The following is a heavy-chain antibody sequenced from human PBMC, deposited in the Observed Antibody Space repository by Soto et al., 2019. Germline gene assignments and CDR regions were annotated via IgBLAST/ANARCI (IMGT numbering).Heavy chain of an antibody. V-gene: IGHV4-30-4*01. CDR2: MHYSGST. Sequence: SETLSLTCTVSGGSVNNNDYYWSWIRQPPGKGLEWIGNMHYSGSTGYNPSLRSRVSMSVDTSKNHFSLKMNSVTPADTAVYYCGRDSSSGRLWGQGTLVTVS. CDR3: GRDSSSGRL. J-gene: IGHJ1*01. D-gene: IGHD6-19*01. CDR1: GGSVNNNDYY.